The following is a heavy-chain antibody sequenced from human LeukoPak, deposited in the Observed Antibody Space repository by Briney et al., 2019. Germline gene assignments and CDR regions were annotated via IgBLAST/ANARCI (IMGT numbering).Heavy chain of an antibody. CDR2: ISYDGSNK. J-gene: IGHJ4*02. D-gene: IGHD3-16*02. CDR3: AKDRNVWGSYRYPDY. Sequence: GRSLRLSCAASGFTFSSYGMHWVRQAPGKGLEWVAVISYDGSNKYYADSVKGRFTISRDNSKNTLYLQMNSLRAEDTAVCYCAKDRNVWGSYRYPDYWGQGTLVTVSS. V-gene: IGHV3-30*18. CDR1: GFTFSSYG.